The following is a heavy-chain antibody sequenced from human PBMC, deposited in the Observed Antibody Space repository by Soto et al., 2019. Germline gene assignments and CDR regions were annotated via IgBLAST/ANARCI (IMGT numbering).Heavy chain of an antibody. D-gene: IGHD1-20*01. CDR2: ISGSGGST. J-gene: IGHJ5*02. V-gene: IGHV3-23*01. Sequence: GGSLRLSCAASGFTFSSYAMSWVRQAPGKGLEWVSAISGSGGSTYYADSVKGRFTISRDNSKNTLYLQMNSLRAEDTAVYYCARVVDNWNVGWFDPWGQGTLVTVSS. CDR1: GFTFSSYA. CDR3: ARVVDNWNVGWFDP.